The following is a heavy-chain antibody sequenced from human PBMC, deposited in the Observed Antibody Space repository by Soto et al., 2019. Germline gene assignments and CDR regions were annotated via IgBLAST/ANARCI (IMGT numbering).Heavy chain of an antibody. V-gene: IGHV1-2*04. CDR3: ARDRGYGSDNRHFDY. J-gene: IGHJ4*02. Sequence: GASVKVSCKASGYTFTGYYMHWVRQAPGQGLEWMGWINPNSGGTNYAQKLQGWVTMTRDTSISTAYMELSRLRYDDTSVYYCARDRGYGSDNRHFDYWGQGTLVTVSS. CDR2: INPNSGGT. D-gene: IGHD3-10*01. CDR1: GYTFTGYY.